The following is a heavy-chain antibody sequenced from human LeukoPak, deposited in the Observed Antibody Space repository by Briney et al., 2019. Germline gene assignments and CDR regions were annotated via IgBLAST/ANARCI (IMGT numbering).Heavy chain of an antibody. CDR1: GGSFSGYY. D-gene: IGHD6-19*01. CDR3: ARGHSSGWSIDY. V-gene: IGHV4-34*01. J-gene: IGHJ4*02. Sequence: SETLSLTCAVYGGSFSGYYWSWIRQPPGKGLEWIGEIKHSGSTNYNPSLKSRVTISVDTSKNQFSLKLSSVTAADTAVYYCARGHSSGWSIDYWGQGTLVTVSS. CDR2: IKHSGST.